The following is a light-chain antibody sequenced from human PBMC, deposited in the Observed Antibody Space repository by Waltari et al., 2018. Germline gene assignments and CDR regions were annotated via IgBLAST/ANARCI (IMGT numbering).Light chain of an antibody. V-gene: IGKV3-20*01. Sequence: EIVLTQSPGTLSLSPGERATLSCRASESVSGSDLAWYQQKPGQAPRLLIHGVSSRATGIQDRFSGSGSGTDFSLTISRLEPEDFAVYYCQQYGTTPCTFGQGTKLEI. CDR3: QQYGTTPCT. CDR1: ESVSGSD. J-gene: IGKJ2*02. CDR2: GVS.